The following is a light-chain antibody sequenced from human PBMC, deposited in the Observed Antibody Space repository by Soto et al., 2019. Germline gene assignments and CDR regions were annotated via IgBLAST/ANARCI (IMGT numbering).Light chain of an antibody. CDR3: CSYAGELACV. Sequence: QSALTQPRSVSGSPGQSVTISCTGTSSDVGGYNNVSWYQQHPGKAPKLMIYEVTKRPSGVPDRFSGSRSGNTASLTISGLQSEEEADYYCCSYAGELACVFGTETKLTVL. V-gene: IGLV2-11*01. CDR1: SSDVGGYNN. CDR2: EVT. J-gene: IGLJ1*01.